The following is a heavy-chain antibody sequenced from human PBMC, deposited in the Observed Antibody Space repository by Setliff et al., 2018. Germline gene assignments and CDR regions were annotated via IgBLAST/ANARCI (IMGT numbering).Heavy chain of an antibody. V-gene: IGHV3-48*03. Sequence: GGSLRLSCAASGFTFSSYEMNWVRQAPGKGLEWVSYISSSGSTIHYADSVKGRFTISRDNAKNSLYLQMNSLRVEDTAVYYCARDPGHGGDSDYWGQGILVTVSS. J-gene: IGHJ4*02. CDR1: GFTFSSYE. CDR3: ARDPGHGGDSDY. D-gene: IGHD2-21*02. CDR2: ISSSGSTI.